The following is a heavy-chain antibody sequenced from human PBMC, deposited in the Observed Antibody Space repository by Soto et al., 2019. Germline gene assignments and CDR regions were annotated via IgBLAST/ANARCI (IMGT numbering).Heavy chain of an antibody. D-gene: IGHD6-19*01. CDR3: ARDQISGWYDN. Sequence: EVQLLESGGGLVKPGGSLRLSCAASGFASGRDALSWVRQAPGKGLEWVSAMGGSVDSKSYADSVKGRFTISRDDPKNTLFLEMNSLRPEDTAIYFCARDQISGWYDNWGQGTLVTVSS. V-gene: IGHV3-23*01. CDR1: GFASGRDA. J-gene: IGHJ5*02. CDR2: MGGSVDSK.